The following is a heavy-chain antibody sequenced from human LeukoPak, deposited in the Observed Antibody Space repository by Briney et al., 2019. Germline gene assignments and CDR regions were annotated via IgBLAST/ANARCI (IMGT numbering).Heavy chain of an antibody. J-gene: IGHJ4*02. CDR2: TYYRSKWYN. Sequence: SQTLSLTCVVSGDSVSSKNGAWNWIRQSPSRGLEWLGRTYYRSKWYNDYAESMEGRMTISQDTSKNQYSLHLNSATPDDTAVYYCARDFGTTDWHTFDYWGQGTLVTVSS. D-gene: IGHD3-9*01. CDR1: GDSVSSKNGA. CDR3: ARDFGTTDWHTFDY. V-gene: IGHV6-1*01.